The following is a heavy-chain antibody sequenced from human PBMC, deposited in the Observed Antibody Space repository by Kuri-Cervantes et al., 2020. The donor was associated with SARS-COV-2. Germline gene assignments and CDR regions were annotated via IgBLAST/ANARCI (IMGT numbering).Heavy chain of an antibody. J-gene: IGHJ4*02. CDR3: APRDYIGVFVN. Sequence: GESLKISCAASGLTFSSYAMSWVRQAPGKGLEWVSAISGSGGGTYYADSVKGRFTISRDNSKNTVNLEMSGLRAEDTAIYYCAPRDYIGVFVNWGQGTLVTVSS. D-gene: IGHD3-16*02. CDR2: ISGSGGGT. CDR1: GLTFSSYA. V-gene: IGHV3-23*01.